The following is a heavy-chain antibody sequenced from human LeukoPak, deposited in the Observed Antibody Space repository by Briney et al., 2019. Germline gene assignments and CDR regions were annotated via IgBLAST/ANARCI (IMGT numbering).Heavy chain of an antibody. CDR2: LWYDGSRE. D-gene: IGHD1-26*01. Sequence: GGSLRLSCAASGFILSTHGMHAVRQAPGKGLEWVAGLWYDGSREDYADSVKGRFTISRDMSKNTLNLQMNSLRVEDTAMFYCARDLSFGSLDFRGQGTLVTVSS. CDR1: GFILSTHG. J-gene: IGHJ4*02. V-gene: IGHV3-33*01. CDR3: ARDLSFGSLDF.